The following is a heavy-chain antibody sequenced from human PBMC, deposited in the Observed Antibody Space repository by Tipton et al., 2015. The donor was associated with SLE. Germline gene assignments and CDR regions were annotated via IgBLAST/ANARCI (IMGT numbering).Heavy chain of an antibody. V-gene: IGHV4-59*01. J-gene: IGHJ2*01. D-gene: IGHD6-19*01. CDR2: IYYSGST. Sequence: TLSLTCTVSGGSISSYYWSWIRQPPGKGLEWIGNIYYSGSTNYNPSFKSRVTISVDTSKNQFSLKLSSVTAADTAVYYCARGQIAVAGRKWYFDLWGRGTLVTVSS. CDR3: ARGQIAVAGRKWYFDL. CDR1: GGSISSYY.